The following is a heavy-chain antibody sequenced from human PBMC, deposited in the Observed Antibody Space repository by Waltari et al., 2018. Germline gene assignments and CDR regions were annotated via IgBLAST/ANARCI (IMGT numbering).Heavy chain of an antibody. CDR3: ARDRYGSGSYPYYFDY. V-gene: IGHV4-39*07. CDR2: IYYSGIT. Sequence: QLQLQESGPGLVKPSETLSLTCTVSGGSISSSSYYLGWISQPPGKGLQWIGSIYYSGITYYNPSLKSRVTISVDTSKNQFSLKLSSVTAADTAVYYCARDRYGSGSYPYYFDYWGQGTLVTVSS. D-gene: IGHD3-10*01. J-gene: IGHJ4*02. CDR1: GGSISSSSYY.